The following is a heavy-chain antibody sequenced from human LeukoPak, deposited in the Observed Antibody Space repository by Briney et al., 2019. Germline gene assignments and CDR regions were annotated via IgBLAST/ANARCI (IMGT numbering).Heavy chain of an antibody. CDR1: GDSISSGGYS. D-gene: IGHD3-22*01. V-gene: IGHV4-30-2*01. Sequence: SSQTLSLTCTVSGDSISSGGYSWSWIRQPPGKGLEWIGYIYHIGYISQSGNIYQNPSLKSRVTISLDTSRNQFSLKLSSVTATDTAVYYCARGVSMIVVVIHDWYFDLWGRGTLVTVSS. CDR3: ARGVSMIVVVIHDWYFDL. CDR2: ISQSGNI. J-gene: IGHJ2*01.